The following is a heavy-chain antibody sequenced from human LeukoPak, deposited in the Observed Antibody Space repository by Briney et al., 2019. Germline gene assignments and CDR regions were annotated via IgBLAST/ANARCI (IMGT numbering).Heavy chain of an antibody. CDR2: ISYDGSNK. V-gene: IGHV3-30*18. Sequence: GGSLRLSCAASGFTFSSYGMHWVSQAPGKGLEWVAVISYDGSNKYYADSVKGRFTISRDNSKNTLYLQMNSLRAEDTAVYYCAKPSGHNYYYYYGMDVWGQGTTVTVSS. CDR3: AKPSGHNYYYYYGMDV. CDR1: GFTFSSYG. D-gene: IGHD5-12*01. J-gene: IGHJ6*02.